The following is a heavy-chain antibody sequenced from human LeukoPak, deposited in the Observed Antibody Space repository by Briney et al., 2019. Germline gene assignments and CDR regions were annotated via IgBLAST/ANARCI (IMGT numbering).Heavy chain of an antibody. CDR3: AGAQQPPPWFDP. J-gene: IGHJ5*02. Sequence: GGSLRLSCAASGFTFSSYWMHWVRQAPGKGLVWVSRINGDGSSTSYADSVKGRFTISRDNAKNTLYLQMNSLRAEDTAVYYCAGAQQPPPWFDPWGQGTLVTVSS. V-gene: IGHV3-74*01. D-gene: IGHD6-13*01. CDR2: INGDGSST. CDR1: GFTFSSYW.